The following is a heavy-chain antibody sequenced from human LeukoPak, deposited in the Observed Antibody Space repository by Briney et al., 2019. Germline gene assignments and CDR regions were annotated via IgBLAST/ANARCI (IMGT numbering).Heavy chain of an antibody. CDR1: GFTFSSYD. Sequence: PGGSLRLSFAASGFTFSSYDMNWFRQATGKVLDWVSAIGTAGDTYYPGSVKGRFTISRENAKTSLYLQMNSLRAGDTAVYYCARDSGYPEKNMDVWGKGTTVTISS. CDR2: IGTAGDT. V-gene: IGHV3-13*01. D-gene: IGHD5-12*01. CDR3: ARDSGYPEKNMDV. J-gene: IGHJ6*03.